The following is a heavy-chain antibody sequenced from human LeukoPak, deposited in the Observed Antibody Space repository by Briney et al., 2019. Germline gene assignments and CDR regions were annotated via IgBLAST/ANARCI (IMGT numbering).Heavy chain of an antibody. D-gene: IGHD3-9*01. CDR3: ARVPYFDWLLFDY. V-gene: IGHV3-53*01. Sequence: PGGSLRLSCAASGFTVSSNYMSWVRQAPGKGLEWVSVIYSGGSTYYADSVKGRFTISRDNSKNTLYLQMNSLRAEDTAVYYCARVPYFDWLLFDYWGQGTLVTVSS. CDR2: IYSGGST. J-gene: IGHJ4*02. CDR1: GFTVSSNY.